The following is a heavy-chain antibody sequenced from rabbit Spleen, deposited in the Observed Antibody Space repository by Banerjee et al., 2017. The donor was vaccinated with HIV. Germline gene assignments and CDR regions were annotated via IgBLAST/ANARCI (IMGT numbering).Heavy chain of an antibody. CDR3: ARDTGSSFSSYGMDL. J-gene: IGHJ6*01. CDR2: IGAGSSGST. CDR1: GFSFSSSDY. V-gene: IGHV1S40*01. D-gene: IGHD8-1*01. Sequence: QSLEESGGDLVKPGASLTLTCTASGFSFSSSDYMCWVRQAPGKGLEWIACIGAGSSGSTYSATWAKGRFTISKTSSTTVTLQMTSLTVADTATYFCARDTGSSFSSYGMDLWGPGTLVTVS.